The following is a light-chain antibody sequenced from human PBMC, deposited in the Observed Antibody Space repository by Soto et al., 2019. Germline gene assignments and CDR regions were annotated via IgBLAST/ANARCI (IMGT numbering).Light chain of an antibody. Sequence: IRMTQSPSSLSASAGDRVTVTCRASQGISTFLAWYQQKPGKAPKLLIYAASILQSGVPSRFRGSGSGTDFTLTISRLQPEHFATYFCQQLNSYPLTFGGGTKVDI. CDR3: QQLNSYPLT. J-gene: IGKJ4*01. V-gene: IGKV1-9*01. CDR2: AAS. CDR1: QGISTF.